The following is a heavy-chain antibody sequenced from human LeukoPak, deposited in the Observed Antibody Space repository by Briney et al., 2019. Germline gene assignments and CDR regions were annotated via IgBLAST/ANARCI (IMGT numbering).Heavy chain of an antibody. CDR1: GFTFSTYS. V-gene: IGHV3-21*01. CDR2: ISSSSSYI. D-gene: IGHD2-2*01. J-gene: IGHJ6*03. Sequence: PGGSLRLSCAASGFTFSTYSMNWVRQAPGEGLEGVSSISSSSSYIYYADSLKGRFTISRDNAKNLLYLQINNLRSEDTAVYYCARIQLNSYYYYMDVWGKGTTVTVSS. CDR3: ARIQLNSYYYYMDV.